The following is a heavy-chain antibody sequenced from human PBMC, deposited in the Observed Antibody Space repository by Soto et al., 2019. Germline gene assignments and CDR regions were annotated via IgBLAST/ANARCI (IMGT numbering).Heavy chain of an antibody. CDR2: VLHDGLAQ. J-gene: IGHJ4*02. D-gene: IGHD6-19*01. CDR3: AKETIAVGGPNYFDY. Sequence: QVQLVESGGGVVQPGRSLRLLCEGSGFTFSRYGMHWVRQAPGMGLEWVAVVLHDGLAQYYGDSVKGRFTISRDNSQNTLYLQMNNLRTEDTAIYYCAKETIAVGGPNYFDYWGQGTLVTVSS. V-gene: IGHV3-30*18. CDR1: GFTFSRYG.